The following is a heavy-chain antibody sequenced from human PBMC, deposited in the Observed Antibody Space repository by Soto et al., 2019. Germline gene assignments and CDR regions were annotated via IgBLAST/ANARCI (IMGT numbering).Heavy chain of an antibody. D-gene: IGHD1-26*01. CDR1: GFTFSSYG. CDR2: IWYDGSNK. Sequence: LRLSCAASGFTFSSYGMHWVRQAPGKGLEWVAVIWYDGSNKYYADSVKGRFTISRDNSKNTLYLQMNSLRAEDTAVYYCAREAFQEPFFDYWGQGTLVTVSS. J-gene: IGHJ4*02. CDR3: AREAFQEPFFDY. V-gene: IGHV3-33*01.